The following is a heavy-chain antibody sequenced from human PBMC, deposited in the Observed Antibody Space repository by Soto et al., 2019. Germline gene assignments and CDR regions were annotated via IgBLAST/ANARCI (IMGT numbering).Heavy chain of an antibody. CDR3: ARHGLSSSLDY. Sequence: SETLSLPCTVSGGSISSTTYYWGWIRQPPGKGLEWIGSIYYSGSTYYNPSLKSRVTISVDTSKNQFSLKLSSVTAAGPAVDSRARHGLSSSLDYWGQGTLVTVSS. V-gene: IGHV4-39*01. J-gene: IGHJ4*02. CDR1: GGSISSTTYY. CDR2: IYYSGST. D-gene: IGHD6-6*01.